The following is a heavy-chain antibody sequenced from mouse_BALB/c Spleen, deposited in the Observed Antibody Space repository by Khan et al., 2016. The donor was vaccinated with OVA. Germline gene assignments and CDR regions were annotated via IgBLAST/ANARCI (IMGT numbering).Heavy chain of an antibody. Sequence: QVQLQQSGPGLVQPSQSLSITCTVSGFSLTNYSVHWVRQSPGKGLEWLGVIWSAGSTDYNAAFISRLTIRKDNSRSQVFFKMNSLQPNDTALYYCARRGYDYSRGALVAYWGQGSLGTVSA. CDR2: IWSAGST. CDR1: GFSLTNYS. J-gene: IGHJ3*01. D-gene: IGHD2-4*01. V-gene: IGHV2-2*02. CDR3: ARRGYDYSRGALVAY.